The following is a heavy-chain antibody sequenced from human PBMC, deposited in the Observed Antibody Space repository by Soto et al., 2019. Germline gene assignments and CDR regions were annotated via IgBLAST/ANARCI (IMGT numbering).Heavy chain of an antibody. Sequence: SETLSLTCNMSGDSYSISTYSWTWIRQPPGKALQWIGFIYQSGVTSYNPSLASRVSISLDRSNNQCSLKLKSVTAADTAVYFCAGMPYTSGLRFDPWGAGTLVTVSS. D-gene: IGHD6-19*01. J-gene: IGHJ5*02. CDR1: GDSYSISTYS. CDR3: AGMPYTSGLRFDP. V-gene: IGHV4-30-2*01. CDR2: IYQSGVT.